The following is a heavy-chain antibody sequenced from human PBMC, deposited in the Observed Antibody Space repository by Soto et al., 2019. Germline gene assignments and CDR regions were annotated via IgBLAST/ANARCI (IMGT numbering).Heavy chain of an antibody. V-gene: IGHV3-33*05. CDR1: GFVFSAYG. CDR2: ISDDGRQE. CDR3: AKGPPGIPFDL. Sequence: QGHLVASGGGVVQPGGSLRLSCAASGFVFSAYGIHWVRQSADKGLQWVATISDDGRQEYYADSVKGRFRVSRDNSKKTLSRQMTDLGSGDSGLYYCAKGPPGIPFDLWGQGTVVAVSS. J-gene: IGHJ3*01. D-gene: IGHD3-10*01.